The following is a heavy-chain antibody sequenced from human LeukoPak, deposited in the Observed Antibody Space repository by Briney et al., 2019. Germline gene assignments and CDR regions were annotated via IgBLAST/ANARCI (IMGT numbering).Heavy chain of an antibody. D-gene: IGHD5-18*01. CDR3: AKDHSYGKIDYYGMDV. CDR2: ISWNSGSI. CDR1: GFTFSSYA. J-gene: IGHJ6*02. V-gene: IGHV3-9*01. Sequence: PGGSLRLSCAASGFTFSSYAMSWVRQAPGKGLEWVSGISWNSGSIGYADSVKGRFTISRDNAKNSLYLQMNSLRAEDTALYYCAKDHSYGKIDYYGMDVWGQGTTVTVSS.